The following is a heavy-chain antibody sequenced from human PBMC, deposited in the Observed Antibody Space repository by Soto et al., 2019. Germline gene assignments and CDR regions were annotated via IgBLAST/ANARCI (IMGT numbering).Heavy chain of an antibody. J-gene: IGHJ4*02. D-gene: IGHD2-21*02. Sequence: QVQLVESGGGVVQPGRSLRLSCAASGFSFSNFGMHWVRQAPGKGLEWVAYISYDAANKYYADSVKGRFTISRDNSKNTLHLQMESLSGDDTALYYCASGTAFDHWGKGTLVSVSS. V-gene: IGHV3-30*03. CDR3: ASGTAFDH. CDR2: ISYDAANK. CDR1: GFSFSNFG.